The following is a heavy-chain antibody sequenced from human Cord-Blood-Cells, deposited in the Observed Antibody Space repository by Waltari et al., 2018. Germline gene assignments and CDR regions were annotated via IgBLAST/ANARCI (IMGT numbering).Heavy chain of an antibody. V-gene: IGHV1-69*01. CDR1: GGTFSSYA. J-gene: IGHJ4*02. D-gene: IGHD1-26*01. Sequence: QVQLVQSGAEVKKPGSSVKVSCKAAGGTFSSYAISWVRQAPGQGVEWMGGIIPIVGRANYAQKFQGRGTITADESTSTAYMELSSRRSEDTAVYYCASSSGEGATTLVPYWGQGTLVTVSS. CDR2: IIPIVGRA. CDR3: ASSSGEGATTLVPY.